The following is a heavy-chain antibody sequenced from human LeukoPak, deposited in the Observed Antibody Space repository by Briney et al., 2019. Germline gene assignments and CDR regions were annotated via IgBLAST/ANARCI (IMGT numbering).Heavy chain of an antibody. J-gene: IGHJ4*02. V-gene: IGHV3-23*01. CDR3: AREPHNYYDSSGYYNYFDY. CDR1: GFTFSTFA. Sequence: GGSLRLSCAASGFTFSTFAMSWVRQAPGKGLEWVSGISGTGGSTYYADSVRGRFTISRDDSKNTLYLQMNSLRAEDTAVYYCAREPHNYYDSSGYYNYFDYWGQGTLVAVSS. CDR2: ISGTGGST. D-gene: IGHD3-22*01.